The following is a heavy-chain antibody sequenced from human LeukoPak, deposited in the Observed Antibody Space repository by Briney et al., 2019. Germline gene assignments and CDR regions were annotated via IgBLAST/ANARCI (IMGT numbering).Heavy chain of an antibody. CDR2: IYSGGST. D-gene: IGHD2-15*01. V-gene: IGHV3-66*01. CDR3: ARADLYCSGGSCQNWFDP. J-gene: IGHJ5*02. CDR1: GFTVSSNY. Sequence: GGSLRLSCAASGFTVSSNYMSWVRQAPGKGLEWVSVIYSGGSTYYADSVKGRFTISRDNSKNTLYLQMNSLRAEDTAVYYCARADLYCSGGSCQNWFDPWGQGTLVTVSS.